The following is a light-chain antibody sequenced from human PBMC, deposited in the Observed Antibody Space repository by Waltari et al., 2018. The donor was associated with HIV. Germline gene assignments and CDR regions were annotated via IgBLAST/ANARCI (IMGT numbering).Light chain of an antibody. CDR1: SSNIGNNY. Sequence: QSVLTQPPSVSAAPGQKVTISCSGSSSNIGNNYVSWYQQLPGTAPKLLIYDNNKGPSGIPDRFSGAKAGTSATLGITGLQTGDEADYDCGTWDSSLTAGVFGTGTKVTVL. CDR3: GTWDSSLTAGV. J-gene: IGLJ1*01. CDR2: DNN. V-gene: IGLV1-51*01.